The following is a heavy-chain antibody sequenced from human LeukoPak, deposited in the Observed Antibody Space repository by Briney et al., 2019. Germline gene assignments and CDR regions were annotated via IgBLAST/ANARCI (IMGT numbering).Heavy chain of an antibody. CDR2: IYYSGST. J-gene: IGHJ2*01. CDR3: ARGYCSGGSCYGHFDL. D-gene: IGHD2-15*01. Sequence: SQTLSLTCTVSGGSISSGGYYWSWIRQHPGKGLEWIGYIYYSGSTYYNPSLKSRVTISVDTSKNQFSLKLSSVTAADTAVYYCARGYCSGGSCYGHFDLWGRGTLVTVSS. CDR1: GGSISSGGYY. V-gene: IGHV4-31*03.